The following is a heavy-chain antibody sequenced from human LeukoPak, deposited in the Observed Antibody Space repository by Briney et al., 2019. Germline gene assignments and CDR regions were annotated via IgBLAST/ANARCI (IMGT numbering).Heavy chain of an antibody. Sequence: PGGSLRLSCAASGFTFSSYGMHWVRQAPGKGLEGGAVLSYDGSNKYYADSVKGRFTISRDNSKNTLYLQMNSLRAEDTAVYYCAKDRPYSSSWPYYFDYWGQGTLVTVSS. V-gene: IGHV3-30*18. CDR2: LSYDGSNK. J-gene: IGHJ4*02. CDR1: GFTFSSYG. CDR3: AKDRPYSSSWPYYFDY. D-gene: IGHD6-13*01.